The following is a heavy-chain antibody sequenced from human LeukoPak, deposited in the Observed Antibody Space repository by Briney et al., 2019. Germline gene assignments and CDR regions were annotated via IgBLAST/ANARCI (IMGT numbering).Heavy chain of an antibody. CDR3: ARDLGFGNYDWFDP. Sequence: EASVKVSCKASGYTFTSYGISWVRQAPGQGLRWMGWISAYNGNTNYAQKLQGRVTMTTDTSTSTAYMELRSLRSDDTAVYYCARDLGFGNYDWFDPWGQGTLVTVSS. D-gene: IGHD1-7*01. CDR1: GYTFTSYG. J-gene: IGHJ5*02. CDR2: ISAYNGNT. V-gene: IGHV1-18*01.